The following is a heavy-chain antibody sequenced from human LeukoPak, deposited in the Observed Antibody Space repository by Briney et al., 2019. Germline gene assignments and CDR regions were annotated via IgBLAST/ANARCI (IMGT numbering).Heavy chain of an antibody. Sequence: SETLSLTCTVSGGSISNYYWSWIRQPAGKGLEWIGYIYYSGSTNYNPSLESRVTISVDTSKNQFSLKLSSVTAADTAVYYCARVDSSGYYYADVTPGYWYFDLWGRGTLVTVSS. J-gene: IGHJ2*01. D-gene: IGHD3-22*01. CDR1: GGSISNYY. CDR2: IYYSGST. CDR3: ARVDSSGYYYADVTPGYWYFDL. V-gene: IGHV4-59*01.